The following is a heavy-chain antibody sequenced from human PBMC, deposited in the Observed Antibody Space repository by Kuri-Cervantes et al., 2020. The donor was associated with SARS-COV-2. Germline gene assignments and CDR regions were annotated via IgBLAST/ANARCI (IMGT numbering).Heavy chain of an antibody. Sequence: GGSLRLSCAASGFTFSTHAMHWVRQAPGKGLEWVAVISYDGMNENYADSVRGRFTISRDNAKNSLYLQMNSLRAEDTAVYYCARDQCSGGSCHGLFDYWGQGTLVTVSS. D-gene: IGHD2-15*01. CDR2: ISYDGMNE. CDR1: GFTFSTHA. J-gene: IGHJ4*02. CDR3: ARDQCSGGSCHGLFDY. V-gene: IGHV3-30*04.